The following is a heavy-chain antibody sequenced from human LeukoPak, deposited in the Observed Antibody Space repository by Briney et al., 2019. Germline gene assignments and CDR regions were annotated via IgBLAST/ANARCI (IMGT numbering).Heavy chain of an antibody. CDR1: GDSVSSNSAA. J-gene: IGHJ3*02. Sequence: SQTLSLTCAISGDSVSSNSAAWNWSRQSPSRGLEWLGRTYYRSEWYNGYAVSVKSRITINPDTSKNQFSLQLNSVTPEDTAVYYCATAAKPPNDAFDIWGQGTMVTVSS. CDR2: TYYRSEWYN. D-gene: IGHD1-14*01. CDR3: ATAAKPPNDAFDI. V-gene: IGHV6-1*01.